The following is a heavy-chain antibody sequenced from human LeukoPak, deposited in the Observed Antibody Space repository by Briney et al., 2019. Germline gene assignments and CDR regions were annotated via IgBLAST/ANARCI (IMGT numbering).Heavy chain of an antibody. Sequence: GASVKVSCKASGYTFTSYGISWVRQAPGQGLEWMGWISAYNGNTNYAQKLQGRVTMTTDTSTSTAYMELRSLRSDDTAVYYCARDPPEVAFTIFGVVPFDYWGQGTLVTVSS. CDR3: ARDPPEVAFTIFGVVPFDY. D-gene: IGHD3-3*01. CDR2: ISAYNGNT. J-gene: IGHJ4*02. V-gene: IGHV1-18*01. CDR1: GYTFTSYG.